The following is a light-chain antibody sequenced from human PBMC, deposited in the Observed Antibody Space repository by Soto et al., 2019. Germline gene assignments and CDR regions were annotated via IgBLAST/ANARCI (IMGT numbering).Light chain of an antibody. CDR1: QSVSSSY. CDR2: GAS. J-gene: IGKJ1*01. V-gene: IGKV3-20*01. CDR3: QHYGGSPGT. Sequence: EIVLTQSPGTLSLSPGERATLSCRASQSVSSSYLAWYKQKPGQAPRLLIYGASSRATGIPDRFSGSGSGTDFTLTISRLEPEDFAVYYCQHYGGSPGTFGQGTKVDI.